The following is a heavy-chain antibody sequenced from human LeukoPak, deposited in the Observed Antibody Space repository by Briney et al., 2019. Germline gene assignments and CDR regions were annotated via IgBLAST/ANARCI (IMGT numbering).Heavy chain of an antibody. CDR2: ISGSGGST. Sequence: PGGSLRLSCEASGFTLSRYAMSWVPQAPGKGLEWVSAISGSGGSTYYADSVKGRFTISRDNSKNTLYLQMNSLRAEDTAVYYCANDPDRRTNGFDPWGQGTLVTVSS. J-gene: IGHJ5*02. CDR1: GFTLSRYA. D-gene: IGHD3-22*01. CDR3: ANDPDRRTNGFDP. V-gene: IGHV3-23*01.